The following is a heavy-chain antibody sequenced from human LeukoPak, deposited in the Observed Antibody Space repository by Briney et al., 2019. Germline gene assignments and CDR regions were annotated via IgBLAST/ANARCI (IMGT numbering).Heavy chain of an antibody. D-gene: IGHD3-22*01. CDR3: ARDHGPFYDSSPLGFDP. J-gene: IGHJ5*02. CDR1: GYTFTSYA. V-gene: IGHV1-18*01. CDR2: ISAYNGNT. Sequence: GASVKVSCKASGYTFTSYAMNWVRQAPGQGLEWMGWISAYNGNTNYAQKLQGRVTMTTDTSTSTAYMELRSLRSDDTAVYYCARDHGPFYDSSPLGFDPWGQGTLVTVSS.